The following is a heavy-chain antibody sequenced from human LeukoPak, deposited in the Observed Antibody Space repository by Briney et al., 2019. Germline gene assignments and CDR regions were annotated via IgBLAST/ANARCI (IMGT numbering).Heavy chain of an antibody. CDR2: INSDGSST. CDR3: ARDPYSGSYSADVYYYMDV. V-gene: IGHV3-74*01. D-gene: IGHD1-26*01. CDR1: GFTFSSYW. Sequence: PGGSLRLSCAASGFTFSSYWMHWVRQAPGKGLVWVSRINSDGSSTSYADSVKGRFTISRDNAKNSLYLQMNSLRADDTAIYYCARDPYSGSYSADVYYYMDVWGKGTTVTVSS. J-gene: IGHJ6*03.